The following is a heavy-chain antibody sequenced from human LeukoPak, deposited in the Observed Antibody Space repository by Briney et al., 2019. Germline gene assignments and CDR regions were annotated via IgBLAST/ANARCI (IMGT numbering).Heavy chain of an antibody. CDR3: ARVMDGHNHFDY. CDR2: ISAYNGNT. CDR1: GYSFTSYG. D-gene: IGHD5-24*01. Sequence: GASVKVSCKASGYSFTSYGISWVRLAPGQGLEWMGWISAYNGNTNYAQKLQGRVTMTTDTSTSTAFMELRSLRSDDTAVYYCARVMDGHNHFDYWGQGTLVTVSS. J-gene: IGHJ4*02. V-gene: IGHV1-18*01.